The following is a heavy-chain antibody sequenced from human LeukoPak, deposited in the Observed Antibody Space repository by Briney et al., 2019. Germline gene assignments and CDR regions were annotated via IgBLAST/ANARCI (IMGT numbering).Heavy chain of an antibody. Sequence: GGSLRLSSAASGFTFISYGMHWVRQAPGRGLEWVAVIWYDGSNKYYADSVKGRFTISRDNSKNTLYLQMNSLRAEDMALYYWARDTHGQFDYWGQGTLVTVSS. J-gene: IGHJ4*02. D-gene: IGHD5-24*01. CDR3: ARDTHGQFDY. V-gene: IGHV3-33*01. CDR2: IWYDGSNK. CDR1: GFTFISYG.